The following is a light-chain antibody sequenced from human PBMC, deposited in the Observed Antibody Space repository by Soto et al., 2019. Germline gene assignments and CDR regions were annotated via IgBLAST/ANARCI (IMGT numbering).Light chain of an antibody. CDR2: DVS. J-gene: IGLJ2*01. V-gene: IGLV2-14*01. CDR1: SSDVGGYNY. Sequence: QSALTLPASVSGSPGQSITISCTGTSSDVGGYNYVSWYQQHPGKAPKLMIYDVSNRPSGVSNRFSGSKSGNTASLTISGLQAEDEADYYCSSYTSSILFGGGTKLTVL. CDR3: SSYTSSIL.